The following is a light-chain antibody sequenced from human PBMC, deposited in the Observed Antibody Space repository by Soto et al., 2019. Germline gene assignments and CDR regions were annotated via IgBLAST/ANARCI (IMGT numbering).Light chain of an antibody. CDR3: QNYDSFPPT. CDR1: QSISTW. CDR2: DAS. V-gene: IGKV1-5*01. Sequence: DIQMTQSPSTLSASVGDRVIITCRASQSISTWLAWYQEIPGKAPKLLIYDASTLESGVPSRFSGSGSGTKFTLTISSLQPDDFATYYCQNYDSFPPTFGPGTKVEVK. J-gene: IGKJ1*01.